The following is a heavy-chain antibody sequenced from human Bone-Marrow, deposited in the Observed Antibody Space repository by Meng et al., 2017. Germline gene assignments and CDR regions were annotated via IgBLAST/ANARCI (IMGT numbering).Heavy chain of an antibody. CDR1: GFTVSDHY. Sequence: EGQWGGAGGGLIQPGGSLRLSCAASGFTVSDHYMNWVRQAPGKGLEWVSVIYTGGDDSYYADFVKGRSTISRDRSKNTLYLQMNSLRVEDTGVYYCARSGSSWYQLDYWGQGTLVTVSS. CDR2: IYTGGDDS. CDR3: ARSGSSWYQLDY. J-gene: IGHJ4*02. D-gene: IGHD6-13*01. V-gene: IGHV3-53*01.